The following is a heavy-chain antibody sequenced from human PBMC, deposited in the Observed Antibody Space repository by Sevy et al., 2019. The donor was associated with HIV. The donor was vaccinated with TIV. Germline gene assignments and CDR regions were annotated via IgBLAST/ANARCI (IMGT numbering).Heavy chain of an antibody. D-gene: IGHD2-8*01. CDR1: GFTFSKYS. J-gene: IGHJ4*02. V-gene: IGHV3-23*01. CDR2: LSFGGGEI. Sequence: GGSLRLSCAASGFTFSKYSMSWVRQPPGKGLEWVSTLSFGGGEINYAHSVKGRFTISRDSSKSSVYLQMNNLRPEDTALYYCAREGCTKPQDYWGQGTLVTVSS. CDR3: AREGCTKPQDY.